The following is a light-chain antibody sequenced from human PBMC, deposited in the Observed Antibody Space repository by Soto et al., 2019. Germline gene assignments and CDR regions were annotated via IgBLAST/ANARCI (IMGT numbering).Light chain of an antibody. V-gene: IGKV3-15*01. CDR3: QQYNNWPRT. CDR2: GPS. J-gene: IGKJ1*01. CDR1: QSVSGN. Sequence: EIVMTQSPGTLSVSPGERATLSCRASQSVSGNLAWYQQKPGQAPRLLIYGPSTRATGIPARFSVSGSGTEFTLTISSRQSEYFAVYYCQQYNNWPRTFGQGTKVEVK.